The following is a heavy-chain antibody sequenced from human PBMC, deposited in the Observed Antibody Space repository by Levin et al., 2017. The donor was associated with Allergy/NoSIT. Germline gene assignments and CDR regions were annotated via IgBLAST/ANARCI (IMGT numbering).Heavy chain of an antibody. D-gene: IGHD6-19*01. V-gene: IGHV1-2*06. J-gene: IGHJ3*02. CDR3: ARSPAVAGPGAGAFDI. CDR1: GYTFIGYY. Sequence: ASVKVSCRASGYTFIGYYMHWVRQAPGQGLEWMGRINPNSGGTNYAQKFQGRVTMTRDTSISTAYMELSRLRSDDTAVYYCARSPAVAGPGAGAFDIWGQGTMVTVSS. CDR2: INPNSGGT.